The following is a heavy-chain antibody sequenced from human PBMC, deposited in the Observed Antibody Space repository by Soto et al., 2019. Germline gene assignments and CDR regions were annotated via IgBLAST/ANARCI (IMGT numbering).Heavy chain of an antibody. CDR1: GGSFSGYY. D-gene: IGHD3-9*01. Sequence: SETLSLTCAVYGGSFSGYYWSWIRQPPGKGLEWIGEINHSGSTNYNPSLKSRVTISVDTSKNQFSLKLSSVTAADTAVYYCAREFYCTIFYEAGAPADAFDIWSQGTMVT. CDR2: INHSGST. V-gene: IGHV4-34*01. CDR3: AREFYCTIFYEAGAPADAFDI. J-gene: IGHJ3*02.